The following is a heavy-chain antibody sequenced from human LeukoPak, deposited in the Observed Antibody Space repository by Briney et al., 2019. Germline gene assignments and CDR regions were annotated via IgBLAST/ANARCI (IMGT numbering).Heavy chain of an antibody. Sequence: GGSLRLSCAASGFTFSTYAMSWVRQTPGKGLEWVSAISGSGSATYYADSVKGRFTISRDNAKNSLYLQMNSLRAEDTALYYCAKGIRYSSGWYYFDYWGQGTLVTVSS. D-gene: IGHD6-19*01. CDR1: GFTFSTYA. CDR2: ISGSGSAT. CDR3: AKGIRYSSGWYYFDY. V-gene: IGHV3-23*01. J-gene: IGHJ4*02.